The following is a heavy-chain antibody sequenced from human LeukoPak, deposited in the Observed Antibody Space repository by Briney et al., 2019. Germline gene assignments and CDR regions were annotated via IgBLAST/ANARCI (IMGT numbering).Heavy chain of an antibody. CDR3: ARDPLSGSYGEYYYYMDV. D-gene: IGHD1-26*01. CDR2: ISSSSSYI. V-gene: IGHV3-21*01. CDR1: GFTFSSYS. J-gene: IGHJ6*03. Sequence: GGSLRLSCAASGFTFSSYSMNWVRQAPGKGLEWVSSISSSSSYIYYADSVKGRFTISRDNAKNSLHLQMNSLRAEDTAVYYCARDPLSGSYGEYYYYMDVWGKGTTVTVSS.